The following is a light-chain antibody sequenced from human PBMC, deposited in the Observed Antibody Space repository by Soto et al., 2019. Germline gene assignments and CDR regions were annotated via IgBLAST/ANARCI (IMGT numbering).Light chain of an antibody. CDR1: SSDVGGYNY. V-gene: IGLV2-14*01. Sequence: QSALTQPASVSGSPGRSITISCTGTSSDVGGYNYVSWYQQHPGKAPKLMIYDVSNRPSGVSNRFSGSKSGNTASLTISGLQAEDEADYYCSSYTSSSIIYVFGTGTKVTVL. J-gene: IGLJ1*01. CDR3: SSYTSSSIIYV. CDR2: DVS.